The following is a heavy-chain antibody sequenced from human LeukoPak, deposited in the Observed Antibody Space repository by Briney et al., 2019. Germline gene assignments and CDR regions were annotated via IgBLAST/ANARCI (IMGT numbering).Heavy chain of an antibody. J-gene: IGHJ4*02. CDR1: GFTFSSYG. CDR2: ISYDGSNK. D-gene: IGHD6-13*01. Sequence: GGSLRLSCAASGFTFSSYGMHWARQAPGKGLEWVAVISYDGSNKYYADSVKGRFTISRDNSKNTLYLQMNSLRAEDTAVYYCAAAARPIAAAWKWGQGTLVTVSS. CDR3: AAAARPIAAAWK. V-gene: IGHV3-30*03.